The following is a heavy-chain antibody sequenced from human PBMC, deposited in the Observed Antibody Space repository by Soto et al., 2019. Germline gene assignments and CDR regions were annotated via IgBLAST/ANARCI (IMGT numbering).Heavy chain of an antibody. CDR1: GGSLSSSAYS. V-gene: IGHV4-30-2*01. CDR3: ARELLFYDSDGLSWDDAFDS. J-gene: IGHJ3*02. CDR2: IYQSGST. D-gene: IGHD3-22*01. Sequence: QLHLQESGSGLVKPSQTLSLTCAVSGGSLSSSAYSWSWIRQPPGKGLEWIGFIYQSGSTYYNPSLKSRVAMSLDRPKNQFSLKLSSVTAADTAVDYCARELLFYDSDGLSWDDAFDSWGQGTMVTVSS.